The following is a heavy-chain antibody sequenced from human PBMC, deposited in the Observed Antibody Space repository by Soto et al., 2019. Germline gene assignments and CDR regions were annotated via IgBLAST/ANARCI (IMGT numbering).Heavy chain of an antibody. CDR2: ISSSSSYI. CDR1: GFTFSGYS. CDR3: ARDTVVVTAITENYYYGMDV. V-gene: IGHV3-21*01. J-gene: IGHJ6*02. Sequence: LRLSCAASGFTFSGYSMNWVRQAPGKGLEWVSSISSSSSYIYYADSVKGRFTISRDNAKNSLYLQMNSLRAEDTAVYYCARDTVVVTAITENYYYGMDVWGQGTTVTVSS. D-gene: IGHD2-21*02.